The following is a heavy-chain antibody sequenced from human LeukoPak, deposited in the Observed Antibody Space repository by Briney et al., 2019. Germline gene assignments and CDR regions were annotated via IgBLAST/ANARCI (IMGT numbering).Heavy chain of an antibody. CDR2: ISSSSSYI. CDR1: GFTFSSYS. V-gene: IGHV3-21*01. J-gene: IGHJ6*02. Sequence: GGSLRLSCAASGFTFSSYSMNWVRQAPGKGLEWVSSISSSSSYIYYADSVKGRFTISRDNAKNSLYLQMNSLRAEDTAVYYCARDLTRDDPLKPAVWGQGTTVTVSS. D-gene: IGHD1-14*01. CDR3: ARDLTRDDPLKPAV.